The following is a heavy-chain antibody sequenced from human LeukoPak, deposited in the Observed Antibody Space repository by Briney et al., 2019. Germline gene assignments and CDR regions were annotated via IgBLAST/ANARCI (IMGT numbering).Heavy chain of an antibody. CDR1: GGSISSDSHY. J-gene: IGHJ5*02. CDR2: IYYSGST. Sequence: SETLSLTCTVSGGSISSDSHYWGWIRQPPGKGLEWIASIYYSGSTYYNPSLKSRVTISVDTSKNQFSLKLSSVTATDTAVYYCVRRIAAAEAWFDPWGQGTLVTVSS. D-gene: IGHD6-13*01. CDR3: VRRIAAAEAWFDP. V-gene: IGHV4-39*01.